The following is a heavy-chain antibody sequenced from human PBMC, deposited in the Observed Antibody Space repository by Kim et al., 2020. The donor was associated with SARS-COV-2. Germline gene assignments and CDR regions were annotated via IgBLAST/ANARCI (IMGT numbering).Heavy chain of an antibody. CDR2: INHSGSI. Sequence: SETLSLTCAVYGGSFSGYYWSWIRQPPGKGLEWIGEINHSGSINYNPSLKSRVTISVDTSKNQFSLRLSSVTAADTAVYYFARNETYYYDSSGYRILDY. CDR3: ARNETYYYDSSGYRILDY. J-gene: IGHJ4*01. V-gene: IGHV4-34*01. D-gene: IGHD3-22*01. CDR1: GGSFSGYY.